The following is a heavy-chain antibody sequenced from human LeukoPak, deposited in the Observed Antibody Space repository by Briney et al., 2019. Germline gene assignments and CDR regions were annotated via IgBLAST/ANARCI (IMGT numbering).Heavy chain of an antibody. CDR1: GFTFSNAW. D-gene: IGHD3-10*01. CDR3: YSGLGLTMIRRVFLK. V-gene: IGHV3-15*01. Sequence: GGSLRLSCAASGFTFSNAWMSWVRQAPGKGLEWVGRIKSKGDGDTKDNADNVKGRMSISRNDTNNTKYLHMHTMNDEDTDVYYCYSGLGLTMIRRVFLKWGQGALVTVSS. J-gene: IGHJ4*02. CDR2: IKSKGDGDTK.